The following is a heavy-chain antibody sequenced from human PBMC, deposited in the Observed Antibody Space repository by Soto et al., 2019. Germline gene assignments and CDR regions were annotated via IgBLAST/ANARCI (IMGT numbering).Heavy chain of an antibody. Sequence: QLQLQESGPGLVKPSETLSLTCTVSGGSISSSSYYWGWIRQPPGKGLEWIGSTYYSGSTYYNPSMKSRVTISVDTSKNQFSLKLSSVTAADTAVYYCARQRSDRLYSTGWSVFDYWGQGPLVTVSS. J-gene: IGHJ4*02. CDR1: GGSISSSSYY. D-gene: IGHD6-19*01. V-gene: IGHV4-39*01. CDR3: ARQRSDRLYSTGWSVFDY. CDR2: TYYSGST.